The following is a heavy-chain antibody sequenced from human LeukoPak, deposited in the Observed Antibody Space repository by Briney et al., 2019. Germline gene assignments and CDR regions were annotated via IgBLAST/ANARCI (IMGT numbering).Heavy chain of an antibody. CDR3: AKNHERGRYDSFDM. Sequence: GGSLTLSCAASGFTFSGYVMTWVRQPPGKGLQWVADISGSGGSTYYADSVKGRFSIPRDNSNNTLYLQLHSLRAEDTAVYYCAKNHERGRYDSFDMWAQGSWVTVSS. CDR1: GFTFSGYV. V-gene: IGHV3-23*01. D-gene: IGHD3-16*01. J-gene: IGHJ3*02. CDR2: ISGSGGST.